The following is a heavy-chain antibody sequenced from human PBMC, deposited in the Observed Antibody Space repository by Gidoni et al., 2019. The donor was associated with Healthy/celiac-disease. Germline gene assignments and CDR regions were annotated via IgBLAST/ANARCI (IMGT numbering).Heavy chain of an antibody. J-gene: IGHJ5*02. V-gene: IGHV4-61*02. CDR1: VGSISSGSYY. D-gene: IGHD6-6*01. CDR3: ARYGSGIAARPYNWFDP. Sequence: QVHLQESGPGLVKPSLPLFLTCTVPVGSISSGSYYWSWIRQPAGKGLVWIGRISTSGSTNYNPSLKSRVTISVDTSKSQFSLKLSSVTAADTAVYYCARYGSGIAARPYNWFDPWGQGTLVTVSS. CDR2: ISTSGST.